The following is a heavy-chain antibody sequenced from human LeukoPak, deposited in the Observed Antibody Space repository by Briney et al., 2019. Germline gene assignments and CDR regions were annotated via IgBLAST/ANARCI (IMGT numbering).Heavy chain of an antibody. V-gene: IGHV3-33*01. CDR3: AREGYCSSTSCSWFDY. Sequence: PGGSLRLSCAASGFTFSSYGMHWVRQAPGEGLEWVAVIWYDGSNKYYADSVKGRFTISRDNSKNTLYLQMNSLRAEDTAVYYYAREGYCSSTSCSWFDYWGQGTLVTVSS. CDR1: GFTFSSYG. CDR2: IWYDGSNK. D-gene: IGHD2-2*01. J-gene: IGHJ4*02.